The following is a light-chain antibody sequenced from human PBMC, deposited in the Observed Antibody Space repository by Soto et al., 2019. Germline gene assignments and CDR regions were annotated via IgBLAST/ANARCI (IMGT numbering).Light chain of an antibody. J-gene: IGLJ2*01. CDR1: SSDVGGYNY. V-gene: IGLV2-14*03. CDR3: SSYPSSNTPV. Sequence: QSVLTQPASVSGSPGQSITISCTGTSSDVGGYNYVSWYQQHPGKVPRLMIYDVSNRPSGVSSRFSGSKSGNTASLTISGLQAEDEADYYCSSYPSSNTPVFGGGTKLTVL. CDR2: DVS.